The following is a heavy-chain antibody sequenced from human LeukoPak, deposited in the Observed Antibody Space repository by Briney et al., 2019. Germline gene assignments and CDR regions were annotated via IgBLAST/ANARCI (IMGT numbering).Heavy chain of an antibody. J-gene: IGHJ4*02. V-gene: IGHV3-33*01. Sequence: GRSLRLSCAASGFTLSSYGMHWVRQAPGKGLEWVAVIWYDGSNKYYADSVKGRFTISRDNSKNTLYLQMNSLRAEDTAVYYCARDGDTAMGLDYWGQGTLVTVSS. CDR1: GFTLSSYG. CDR2: IWYDGSNK. CDR3: ARDGDTAMGLDY. D-gene: IGHD5-18*01.